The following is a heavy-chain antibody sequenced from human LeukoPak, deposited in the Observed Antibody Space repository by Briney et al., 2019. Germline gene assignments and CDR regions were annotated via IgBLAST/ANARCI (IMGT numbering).Heavy chain of an antibody. CDR1: GGSIRSSYYY. Sequence: SDTLSLTCTVSGGSIRSSYYYWGWIRQPPGKGREWIGSIYDSGSTYYNPSLKSRVTISVDTSKNQFSLKLNSVTAADTAVYYCGRPNPDSSGYYGSFDPWGQGILVTVSS. J-gene: IGHJ5*02. CDR2: IYDSGST. D-gene: IGHD3-22*01. V-gene: IGHV4-39*01. CDR3: GRPNPDSSGYYGSFDP.